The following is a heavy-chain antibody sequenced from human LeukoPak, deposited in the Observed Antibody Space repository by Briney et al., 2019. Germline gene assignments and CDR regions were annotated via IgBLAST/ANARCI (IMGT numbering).Heavy chain of an antibody. CDR2: VYYSGNS. CDR3: ARVGNGHFDY. V-gene: IGHV4-59*01. J-gene: IGHJ4*02. CDR1: GGAISSYY. D-gene: IGHD2-8*01. Sequence: SETLSLTCIVSGGAISSYYWSWIRQPPGKRLEWIGYVYYSGNSNYNPSLKSRVTISIDTSKNQFSLKLSSVTAADTAVYYCARVGNGHFDYWGQGTLVTVSS.